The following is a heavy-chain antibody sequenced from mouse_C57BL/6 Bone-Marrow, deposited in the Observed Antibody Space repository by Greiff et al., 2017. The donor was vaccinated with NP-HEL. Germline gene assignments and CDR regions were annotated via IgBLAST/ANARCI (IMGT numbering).Heavy chain of an antibody. V-gene: IGHV2-9-1*01. D-gene: IGHD3-2*01. J-gene: IGHJ3*01. Sequence: QVQLQQSGPGLVAPSQSLSITCTVSGFSLTSYAISWVRQPPGKGLEWLGVIWTGGGTNYNSALKSRLSISKDNSKSQVFLKMNSLQTDDSARYYCASLDSLAFAYWGQGTLVTVSA. CDR3: ASLDSLAFAY. CDR1: GFSLTSYA. CDR2: IWTGGGT.